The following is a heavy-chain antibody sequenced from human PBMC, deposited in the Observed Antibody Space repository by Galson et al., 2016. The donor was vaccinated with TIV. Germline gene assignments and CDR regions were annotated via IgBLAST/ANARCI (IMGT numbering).Heavy chain of an antibody. D-gene: IGHD3-3*01. CDR3: AKTTVLDYDFWSSHPRSLDS. Sequence: SLRLSCAASTFTFRNYAMSWVRQSPGKGLEWVATISGFGSNTYYPDSVKGRFTVSRDNSKDTLYLQMNSLGAWDTALYFCAKTTVLDYDFWSSHPRSLDSWGQGTLVSVSS. J-gene: IGHJ4*02. CDR2: ISGFGSNT. CDR1: TFTFRNYA. V-gene: IGHV3-23*01.